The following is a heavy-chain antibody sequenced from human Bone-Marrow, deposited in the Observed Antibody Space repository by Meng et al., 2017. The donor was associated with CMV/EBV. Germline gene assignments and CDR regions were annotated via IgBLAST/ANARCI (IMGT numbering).Heavy chain of an antibody. CDR2: IRFDGTNK. D-gene: IGHD6-19*01. CDR3: AKVQWLPIPQNYYRYFGMDV. V-gene: IGHV3-30*02. J-gene: IGHJ6*02. Sequence: GGSLRLSCAASGFTFSTFGMHWVRQAPGKGLEWVAFIRFDGTNKYYADSLKGRLTISRDNSKNTLYLQMNSLRAEDTAVYYCAKVQWLPIPQNYYRYFGMDVWGQGNTVTVSS. CDR1: GFTFSTFG.